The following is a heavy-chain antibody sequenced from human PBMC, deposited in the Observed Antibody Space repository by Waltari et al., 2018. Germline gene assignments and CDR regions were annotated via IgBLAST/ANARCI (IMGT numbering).Heavy chain of an antibody. CDR3: AKEIGPSATNWFDP. D-gene: IGHD1-26*01. V-gene: IGHV3-30*02. CDR1: GFTFSSYG. Sequence: QVQLVESGGGVVQPGGSLRLPCAASGFTFSSYGMHWVRQAPGKGLGWVAFIRYSGSNKYYADSVKGRFTISRDNSKNTLYLQMNIRRAEDTAVYYCAKEIGPSATNWFDPWGQGTLVTVSS. J-gene: IGHJ5*02. CDR2: IRYSGSNK.